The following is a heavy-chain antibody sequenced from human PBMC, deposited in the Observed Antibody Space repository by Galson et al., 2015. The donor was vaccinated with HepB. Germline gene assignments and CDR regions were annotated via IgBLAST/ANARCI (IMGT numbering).Heavy chain of an antibody. J-gene: IGHJ3*02. CDR3: AKEPVIHSSGWYYDI. Sequence: SLRLSCAASGFTFSSYGMHWVRQAPGKGLEWVAVISYDGSTKFYVDSVKGRITISRDNSKNTLYLQMNSLRAEDTAMYYCAKEPVIHSSGWYYDIWGQGTMVTVSS. CDR2: ISYDGSTK. D-gene: IGHD6-19*01. CDR1: GFTFSSYG. V-gene: IGHV3-30*18.